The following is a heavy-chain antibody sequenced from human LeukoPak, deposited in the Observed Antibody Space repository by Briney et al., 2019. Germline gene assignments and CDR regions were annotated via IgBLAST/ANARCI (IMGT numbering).Heavy chain of an antibody. CDR1: GYTFTSYG. CDR2: ISAYNGNT. D-gene: IGHD6-19*01. Sequence: GASVKVSCKASGYTFTSYGISWVRQAPGQGLEWMGWISAYNGNTNYAQKLQGRVTMTTDTSTSTAYMELRSLRSDDTAVYYCAREEGSGPDWGYFDYWGQGTLVTVSS. V-gene: IGHV1-18*01. J-gene: IGHJ4*02. CDR3: AREEGSGPDWGYFDY.